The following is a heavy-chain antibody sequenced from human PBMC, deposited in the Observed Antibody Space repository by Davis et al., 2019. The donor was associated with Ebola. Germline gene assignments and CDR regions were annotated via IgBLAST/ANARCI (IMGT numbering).Heavy chain of an antibody. CDR3: ARGRQLWLRGMDV. CDR2: IYPSGST. CDR1: GGSISSSNW. D-gene: IGHD5-18*01. V-gene: IGHV4-4*02. J-gene: IGHJ6*04. Sequence: MPSETLSLTCAVSGGSISSSNWWSWVRQPPGMGLEWIGEIYPSGSTNYNPSLKSRVTISVDKSKNQFSLKLSSVTAADTAVYYCARGRQLWLRGMDVWGKGTTVTVSS.